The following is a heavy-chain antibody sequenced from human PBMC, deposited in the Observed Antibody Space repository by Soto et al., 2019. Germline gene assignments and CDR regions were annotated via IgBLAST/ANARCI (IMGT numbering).Heavy chain of an antibody. J-gene: IGHJ4*02. D-gene: IGHD3-22*01. V-gene: IGHV3-30-3*01. CDR3: ARDSHYYDSRGYQSF. CDR1: GFTFSSYA. CDR2: ISYDGSNK. Sequence: QVQLVESGGGVVQPGRSLRLSCAASGFTFSSYAMHWVRQAPGKGLEWVAVISYDGSNKYYADSVKGRFTISRDNSKNSLYLQMNSLRAEDTAVYYCARDSHYYDSRGYQSFWGQGTLVTVSS.